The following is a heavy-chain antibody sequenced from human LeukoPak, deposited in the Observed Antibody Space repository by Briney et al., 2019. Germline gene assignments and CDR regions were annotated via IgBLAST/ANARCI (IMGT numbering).Heavy chain of an antibody. Sequence: GGSLRLSCAASGFTFDDYAMHWVRQAPGKGLEWVSGISWNSGSIGYADSVKGRFTISRDNAKNSLYLQMNSLRAEDTALYYCAKDMSGAAAGIDYWGQGTLVTVSS. V-gene: IGHV3-9*01. D-gene: IGHD6-13*01. CDR3: AKDMSGAAAGIDY. J-gene: IGHJ4*02. CDR2: ISWNSGSI. CDR1: GFTFDDYA.